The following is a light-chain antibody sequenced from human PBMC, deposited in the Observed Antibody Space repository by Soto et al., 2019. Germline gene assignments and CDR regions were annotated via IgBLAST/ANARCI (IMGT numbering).Light chain of an antibody. Sequence: QLVLTQPPSVSGAPGQRVTISCTGSSSNIGAGYDVHWYQQLPGTVPKLLIYGNSNRPSGVPDRFSGSKSGTSASLAITGLQAEDEADYYCQSYDSSLSYVLGTGTKLTVL. J-gene: IGLJ1*01. CDR3: QSYDSSLSYV. CDR2: GNS. V-gene: IGLV1-40*01. CDR1: SSNIGAGYD.